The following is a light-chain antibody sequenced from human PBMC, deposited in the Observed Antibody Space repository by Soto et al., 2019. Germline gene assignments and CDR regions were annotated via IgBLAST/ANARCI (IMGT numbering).Light chain of an antibody. CDR3: QVWDSGSDHRV. CDR2: SDT. V-gene: IGLV3-21*04. Sequence: SYELTQPPSLSVAPGGTARITCAGPNIGSKSVHWYQQKSGLAPVLVIYSDTDRPSGIPERFSASNSGNTATLTISRVEAGDEADFYCQVWDSGSDHRVFGGGTQLTVL. CDR1: NIGSKS. J-gene: IGLJ3*02.